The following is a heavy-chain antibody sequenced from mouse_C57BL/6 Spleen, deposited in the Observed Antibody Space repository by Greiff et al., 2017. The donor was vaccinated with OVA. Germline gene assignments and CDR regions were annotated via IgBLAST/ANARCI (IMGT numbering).Heavy chain of an antibody. CDR3: TRHLSYYAMDY. Sequence: VQLQQSGAELVRPGASVKLSCTASGFNIKDDYMHWVKQRPEQGLEWIGWIDPENGDTEYASKFQGKATITADTSSNTAYLQLSSLTSEDTAVYYCTRHLSYYAMDYWGQGTSVTVSS. V-gene: IGHV14-4*01. CDR1: GFNIKDDY. J-gene: IGHJ4*01. D-gene: IGHD6-1*01. CDR2: IDPENGDT.